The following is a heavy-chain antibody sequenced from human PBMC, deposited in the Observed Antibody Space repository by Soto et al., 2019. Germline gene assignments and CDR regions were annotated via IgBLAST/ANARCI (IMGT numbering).Heavy chain of an antibody. CDR2: IKEDGSEK. Sequence: EVQLVQSGGGLVQPGGSLRLSCEASGFTFGNYWMSWVRQAPGKGLEWLANIKEDGSEKNYVDAVKGRFTISRDNAKQSLYLEMNSLSNEDTAVYYCASEDDFSSGSENYFFYYLAVWGRGTTVTVSS. J-gene: IGHJ6*03. D-gene: IGHD3-3*01. CDR1: GFTFGNYW. CDR3: ASEDDFSSGSENYFFYYLAV. V-gene: IGHV3-7*03.